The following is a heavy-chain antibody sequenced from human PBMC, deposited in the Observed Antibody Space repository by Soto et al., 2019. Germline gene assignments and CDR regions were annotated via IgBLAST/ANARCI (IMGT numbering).Heavy chain of an antibody. CDR2: IYYSGST. CDR3: ARRGYSYGYSYYYYMDV. D-gene: IGHD5-18*01. V-gene: IGHV4-59*08. J-gene: IGHJ6*03. Sequence: SSETLSLTCTVSGGSISSYYWSWIRQPPGKGLEWIGYIYYSGSTNYNPSLKSRVTISVDTSKNQFSLKLSSVTAADTAVYYCARRGYSYGYSYYYYMDVWGKGTTVTV. CDR1: GGSISSYY.